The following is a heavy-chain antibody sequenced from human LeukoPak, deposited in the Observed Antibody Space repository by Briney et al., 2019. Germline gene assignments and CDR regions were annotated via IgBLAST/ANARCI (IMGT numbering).Heavy chain of an antibody. Sequence: ASVKVSCEASGGTFSSYAISWVRQAPGQGLEWMGGIIPIFGTANYAQKFQGRVTITADESTSTAYMELSSLRSEDTAVYYCARDAVTGYSSGWYDLDYWGQGTLVTVSS. V-gene: IGHV1-69*13. CDR3: ARDAVTGYSSGWYDLDY. D-gene: IGHD6-19*01. J-gene: IGHJ4*02. CDR2: IIPIFGTA. CDR1: GGTFSSYA.